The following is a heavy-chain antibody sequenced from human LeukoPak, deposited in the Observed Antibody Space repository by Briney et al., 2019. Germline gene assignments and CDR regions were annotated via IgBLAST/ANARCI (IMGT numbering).Heavy chain of an antibody. J-gene: IGHJ4*02. V-gene: IGHV4-38-2*01. CDR1: GYSISSGYY. Sequence: SETLSLTCAVSGYSISSGYYWGWIRQPPGKGLEWIGSICHSGSTNYNPSLKSRVTISVDTSKNQFSLKLSSVTAADTAVYYCARGAPAYYYDSSGPLNDYWGQGTLVTVSS. CDR3: ARGAPAYYYDSSGPLNDY. CDR2: ICHSGST. D-gene: IGHD3-22*01.